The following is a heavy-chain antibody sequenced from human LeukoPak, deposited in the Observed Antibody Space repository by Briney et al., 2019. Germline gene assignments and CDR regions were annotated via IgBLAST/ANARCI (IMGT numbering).Heavy chain of an antibody. CDR3: ARAGGSTVSHSDY. CDR2: ISSGTSYI. CDR1: GITFSSYA. J-gene: IGHJ4*02. V-gene: IGHV3-21*01. Sequence: TGGSLRLSCAASGITFSSYAMSWVRQAPGKGLEWVSSISSGTSYIYYADSVKGRFTISKDNAKNSLYLQMNNLRSEDTAVYYCARAGGSTVSHSDYWGQGTLVTVSS. D-gene: IGHD4-17*01.